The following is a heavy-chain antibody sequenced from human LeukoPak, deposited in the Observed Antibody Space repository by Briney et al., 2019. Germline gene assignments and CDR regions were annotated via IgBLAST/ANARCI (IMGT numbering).Heavy chain of an antibody. CDR3: AREDPSVNDAFDI. V-gene: IGHV3-33*01. J-gene: IGHJ3*02. Sequence: GGSLRLSCAASGFTFRSYGMHWVRQVPGKGLEWVAGIWYDESNKYYAYSVEGRFTISRDNSKNTLDLEMNSLRAEDTAVYYCAREDPSVNDAFDIWGHGTMVTVSS. CDR1: GFTFRSYG. D-gene: IGHD2/OR15-2a*01. CDR2: IWYDESNK.